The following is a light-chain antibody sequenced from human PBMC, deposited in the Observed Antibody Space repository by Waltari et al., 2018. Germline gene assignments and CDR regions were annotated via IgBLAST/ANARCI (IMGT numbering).Light chain of an antibody. Sequence: DVQMTQSPSSLSASVGDRITMTCRASQSINDLLAWYQQKPGKAPRLLIQRASILESGVPSRFSGSGSETEFTLTINGLQPDDFGTYYCQQCNTFSFNFGPGTTV. V-gene: IGKV1-5*03. J-gene: IGKJ3*01. CDR1: QSINDL. CDR2: RAS. CDR3: QQCNTFSFN.